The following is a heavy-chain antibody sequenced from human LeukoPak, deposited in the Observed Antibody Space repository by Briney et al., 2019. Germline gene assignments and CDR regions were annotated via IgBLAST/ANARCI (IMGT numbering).Heavy chain of an antibody. Sequence: SQTLSLTCTVSGGSISSGSYYWSWIRQPAGKGLKWIGRIYTSGSTNYNPSLKSRVTISVDTSKNQFSLKLSSVTAADTAVYYCVVAVAGVGKDYWGQGTLVTVSS. V-gene: IGHV4-61*02. J-gene: IGHJ4*02. CDR1: GGSISSGSYY. CDR2: IYTSGST. CDR3: VVAVAGVGKDY. D-gene: IGHD6-19*01.